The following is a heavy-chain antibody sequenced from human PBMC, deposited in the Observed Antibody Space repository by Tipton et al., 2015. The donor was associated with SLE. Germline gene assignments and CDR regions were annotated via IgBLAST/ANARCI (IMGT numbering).Heavy chain of an antibody. CDR3: ARVINLDGVTSPLNYFAY. CDR2: IHYFGTA. Sequence: TLSLTCTVSGGSITSGDSYWAWVRQHPQKGLEWIGHIHYFGTAYYNPSLHSRLTLSVDRSKNQFSLKLDSVTAADTAVYFCARVINLDGVTSPLNYFAYWGQGSLVTVSS. J-gene: IGHJ4*02. CDR1: GGSITSGDSY. D-gene: IGHD3-10*01. V-gene: IGHV4-31*03.